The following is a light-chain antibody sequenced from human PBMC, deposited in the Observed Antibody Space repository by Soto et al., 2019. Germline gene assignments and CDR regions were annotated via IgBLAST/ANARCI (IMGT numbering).Light chain of an antibody. V-gene: IGKV3-20*01. CDR3: QQYGSSPLT. Sequence: DIVLTQSPGTLSLSPGDRATLSCGASQSVNSNSLARYQQKPGQAPRLLFYAASNRASGVPDRFSASGSGTDFTLTISRLEPEDFAVYHCQQYGSSPLTFGGGTKVEIK. CDR1: QSVNSNS. J-gene: IGKJ4*01. CDR2: AAS.